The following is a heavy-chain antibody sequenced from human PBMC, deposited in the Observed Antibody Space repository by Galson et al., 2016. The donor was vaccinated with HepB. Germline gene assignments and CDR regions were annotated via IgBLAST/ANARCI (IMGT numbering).Heavy chain of an antibody. CDR1: GFNFSISA. Sequence: SVKVSCKASGFNFSISAIQWVRQARGQRLEWIGWIVVGSGSTKYTPKYQKRVTITRDMSTNTADMELSSLTSEDTAIYYCVADPRQKDSAWYYHYYALPIWGQGTTVTVSS. J-gene: IGHJ6*02. CDR3: VADPRQKDSAWYYHYYALPI. CDR2: IVVGSGST. V-gene: IGHV1-58*02. D-gene: IGHD6-19*01.